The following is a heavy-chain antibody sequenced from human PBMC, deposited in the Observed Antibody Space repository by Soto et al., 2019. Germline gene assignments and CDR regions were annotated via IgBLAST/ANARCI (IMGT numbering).Heavy chain of an antibody. D-gene: IGHD3-22*01. J-gene: IGHJ4*02. V-gene: IGHV4-30-4*01. CDR2: IYYSGST. Sequence: SETLSLTCTVSGGSISSGDYYWSWIRQPPGKGLEWIGYIYYSGSTYYNPSLKGRVTISVYTSKNQFSLKLSSVTAADTAVYYCARATYYYDSSGYYYRPLFPFFDYWGQGTLVTVSS. CDR3: ARATYYYDSSGYYYRPLFPFFDY. CDR1: GGSISSGDYY.